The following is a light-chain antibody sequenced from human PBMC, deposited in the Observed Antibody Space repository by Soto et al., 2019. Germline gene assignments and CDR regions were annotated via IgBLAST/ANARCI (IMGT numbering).Light chain of an antibody. J-gene: IGKJ1*01. CDR2: GAS. V-gene: IGKV3-15*01. CDR1: QSVSSN. Sequence: EIVMTQSPATLSVSPGERATLSCRASQSVSSNLAGYQQKPGQAPRLLIYGASTRATGIPARFSGSGSGTEFTLTIGSLQSEDFGVYYCQQYNNWPPWTFGQGTKVEIK. CDR3: QQYNNWPPWT.